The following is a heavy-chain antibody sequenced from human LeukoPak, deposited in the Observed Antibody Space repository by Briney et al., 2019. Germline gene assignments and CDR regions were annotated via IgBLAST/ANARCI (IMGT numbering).Heavy chain of an antibody. J-gene: IGHJ4*02. Sequence: GGSLRLSCAASGFTFSSYAMSWVRQAPGKGLEWVSHINNNGGSTSYADSVKGRFTISRDNSKNMLYVQMNSLRAEDTAVYYCAKEISVAGMFDYWGQGTLVTVSS. CDR1: GFTFSSYA. D-gene: IGHD6-19*01. CDR2: INNNGGST. V-gene: IGHV3-23*01. CDR3: AKEISVAGMFDY.